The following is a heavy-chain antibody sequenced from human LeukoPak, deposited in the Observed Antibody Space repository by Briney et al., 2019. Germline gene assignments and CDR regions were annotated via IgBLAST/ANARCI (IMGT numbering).Heavy chain of an antibody. Sequence: GRSLRLSCAASGFTFSSYGMHWVRQAPGKGLEWVAVIWYDGSNKYYADSVKGRFTISRDNSKNTLYLQMNSLRAEDTAVYYCAKALSITGNPESGWGQGTLVTVSS. CDR3: AKALSITGNPESG. CDR1: GFTFSSYG. D-gene: IGHD1-20*01. V-gene: IGHV3-33*06. CDR2: IWYDGSNK. J-gene: IGHJ4*02.